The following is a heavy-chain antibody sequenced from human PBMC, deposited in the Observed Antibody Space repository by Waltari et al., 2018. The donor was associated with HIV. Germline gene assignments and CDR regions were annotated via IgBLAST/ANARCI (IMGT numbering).Heavy chain of an antibody. CDR2: IYPGGDT. D-gene: IGHD3-9*01. CDR3: ARGIRYLGP. V-gene: IGHV3-53*05. CDR1: EFFVSSAY. J-gene: IGHJ5*02. Sequence: AESGGTLIQPGGSLRLSCVADEFFVSSAYMPWVRQAPGKSLEWLAVIYPGGDTYYAESVKGRFTLSRDNSKNTVFLQINNLVFDDTALYFCARGIRYLGPWGRGTRVTVSS.